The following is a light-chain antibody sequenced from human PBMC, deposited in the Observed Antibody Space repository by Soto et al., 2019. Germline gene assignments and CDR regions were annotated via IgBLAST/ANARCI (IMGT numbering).Light chain of an antibody. V-gene: IGKV1-33*01. CDR3: QQYDNLLS. CDR2: DAS. Sequence: DIQMTQSPSSLSASVGDRVTITCQASQDISNYLNWYQQKPGKAPKLLIYDASNVAPGVPSRFSGSGSGTDFTFTISSLQPEDIATYYCQQYDNLLSFGGGTKVAIK. CDR1: QDISNY. J-gene: IGKJ4*01.